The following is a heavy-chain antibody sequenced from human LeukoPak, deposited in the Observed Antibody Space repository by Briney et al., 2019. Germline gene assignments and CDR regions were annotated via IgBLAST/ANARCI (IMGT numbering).Heavy chain of an antibody. V-gene: IGHV1-18*01. D-gene: IGHD5-18*01. J-gene: IGHJ4*02. CDR2: ISGYNGNT. CDR1: GYTFTTYG. CDR3: ARGYPGDY. Sequence: ASVKVSCKASGYTFTTYGISWVRQAPGQGLEWMGWISGYNGNTNYAQKFQGRVTVTTDTPTSTAYMELRSLRSDDTALYYCARGYPGDYWGQGTLVTVSS.